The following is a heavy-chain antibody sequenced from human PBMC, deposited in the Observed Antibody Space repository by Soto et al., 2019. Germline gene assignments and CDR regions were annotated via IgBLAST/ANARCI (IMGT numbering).Heavy chain of an antibody. V-gene: IGHV3-33*01. D-gene: IGHD2-2*02. CDR3: AREGCSSTSGYRYYYYYGMDV. Sequence: QVPLVESGGGVVQPGRSLRLSCAASGFTFSSYGMHWVRQAPGKWLEWAAVIWYDGSNKYYADSVKGRFTISRDNSKNTLYLQMNSLRAEDTAVYYCAREGCSSTSGYRYYYYYGMDVSGQGTTVTVSS. CDR2: IWYDGSNK. CDR1: GFTFSSYG. J-gene: IGHJ6*02.